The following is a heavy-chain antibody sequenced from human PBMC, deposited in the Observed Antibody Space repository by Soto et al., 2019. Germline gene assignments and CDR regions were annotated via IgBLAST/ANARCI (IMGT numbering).Heavy chain of an antibody. V-gene: IGHV4-30-4*01. CDR3: ARDNSKDSVNYAGAAFDI. D-gene: IGHD4-4*01. Sequence: QVHLQESGPGLVKPSQTLSLTCTVSGGSISSGNYYWSWIRQPPGKGLEWIGYMHTSGSTDYNPSLKSRLTISVDTSKNQFSLSLRSVTAADTAVYYCARDNSKDSVNYAGAAFDIWGLGTLVTVSS. CDR1: GGSISSGNYY. J-gene: IGHJ3*02. CDR2: MHTSGST.